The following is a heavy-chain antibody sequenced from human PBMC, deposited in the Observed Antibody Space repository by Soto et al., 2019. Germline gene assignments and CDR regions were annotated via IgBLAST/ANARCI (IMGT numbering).Heavy chain of an antibody. Sequence: GGSLRLSCAASGFTLSSYAMSWVRQAPGKGLEWVSAISGSGGSTYYADSVKGRFTISRDNSKNTLYLQMNSLRAEDTAVYYCAKDLTVVVPAENWFDPWGQGTLVTVSS. J-gene: IGHJ5*02. D-gene: IGHD2-2*01. CDR3: AKDLTVVVPAENWFDP. CDR1: GFTLSSYA. CDR2: ISGSGGST. V-gene: IGHV3-23*01.